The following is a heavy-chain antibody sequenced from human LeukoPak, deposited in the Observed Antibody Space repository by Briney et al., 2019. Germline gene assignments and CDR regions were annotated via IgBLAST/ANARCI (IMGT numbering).Heavy chain of an antibody. D-gene: IGHD1-26*01. CDR3: AKVGAWELQRVFEN. Sequence: PGGSLRLSCAASGFTFSSYAMHWVRQAPGKGLEYVSAISSNGGSTYYANSVKGRFTISRDNSKNTLYLQMGSLRVDDTAVYYCAKVGAWELQRVFENWGQGTLVTVSS. J-gene: IGHJ4*02. V-gene: IGHV3-64*01. CDR2: ISSNGGST. CDR1: GFTFSSYA.